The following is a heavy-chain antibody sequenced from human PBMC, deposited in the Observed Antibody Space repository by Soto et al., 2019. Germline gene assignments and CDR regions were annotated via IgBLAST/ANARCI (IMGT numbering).Heavy chain of an antibody. J-gene: IGHJ4*02. D-gene: IGHD3-16*01. CDR2: IRRNAYGGTT. V-gene: IGHV3-49*04. Sequence: HPGGSLRLSCTTSGFTFGDYALSWVRQAPGKGLEWVGFIRRNAYGGTTDYAASVKGRFTISRDDSKSIAYLQMNSLRTEDTALYYCTRASSLDFDLWGQGTLVTVSS. CDR1: GFTFGDYA. CDR3: TRASSLDFDL.